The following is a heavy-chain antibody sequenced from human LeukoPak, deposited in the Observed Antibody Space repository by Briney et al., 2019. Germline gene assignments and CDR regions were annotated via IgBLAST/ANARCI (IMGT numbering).Heavy chain of an antibody. CDR3: AMSGSFDY. J-gene: IGHJ4*02. Sequence: SETLSLTCAVSGYSISSGYYWGWIRQPPGKGLEWIGSIYHSGSAYYNPSLKSRVTISVGTSKNQFSLKLSSVTAADTAVYYCAMSGSFDYWGQGTLVTVSS. V-gene: IGHV4-38-2*01. D-gene: IGHD1-26*01. CDR2: IYHSGSA. CDR1: GYSISSGYY.